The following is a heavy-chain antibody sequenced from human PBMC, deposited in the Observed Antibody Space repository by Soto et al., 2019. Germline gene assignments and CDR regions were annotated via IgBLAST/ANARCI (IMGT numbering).Heavy chain of an antibody. Sequence: GGSLRLSCAASGFTFSSYWMSWVRQAPGKGLEWVANIKQDGSEKYYVDSVKGRFTIPRDNAKNSLYLQMNSQRADDTAVYYCASDSTYYDFWSGYYHQTYYFDYWGQGTLVTVSS. CDR2: IKQDGSEK. V-gene: IGHV3-7*01. J-gene: IGHJ4*02. CDR3: ASDSTYYDFWSGYYHQTYYFDY. D-gene: IGHD3-3*01. CDR1: GFTFSSYW.